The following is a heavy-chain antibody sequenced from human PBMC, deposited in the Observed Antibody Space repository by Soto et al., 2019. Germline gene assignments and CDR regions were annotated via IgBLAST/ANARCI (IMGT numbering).Heavy chain of an antibody. CDR3: AKDRPGSGGHSYGGSLYYGMDV. Sequence: GGSRRLSCAASGFTFSSYGMHWVRQAPGKGLEWVAVISYDGSNKYYADSVKGRFTISRDNSKNTLYLQMNSLRAEDTAVYYCAKDRPGSGGHSYGGSLYYGMDVWGQGTTVTVSS. CDR2: ISYDGSNK. J-gene: IGHJ6*02. V-gene: IGHV3-30*18. CDR1: GFTFSSYG. D-gene: IGHD5-18*01.